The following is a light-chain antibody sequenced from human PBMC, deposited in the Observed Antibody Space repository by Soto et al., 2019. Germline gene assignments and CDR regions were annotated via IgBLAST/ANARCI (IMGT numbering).Light chain of an antibody. Sequence: EIVLTQSPGTLSLSPGERATLSCRASQSVSSNYLAWYQQKPGQAPRLLIYGASTRATGIPDRISGSGSGTEFTLTISSLQPDDFATYYCQQYNSYLKTFGQGTKVEIK. V-gene: IGKV3-20*01. CDR1: QSVSSNY. CDR2: GAS. J-gene: IGKJ1*01. CDR3: QQYNSYLKT.